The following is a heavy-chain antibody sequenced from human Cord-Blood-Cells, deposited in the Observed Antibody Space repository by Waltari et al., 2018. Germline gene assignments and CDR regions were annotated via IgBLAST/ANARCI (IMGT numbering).Heavy chain of an antibody. CDR2: IYYSGST. V-gene: IGHV4-39*01. CDR1: GGPIRRSIYY. J-gene: IGHJ4*02. CDR3: ARPDCSGGSCYFDY. Sequence: QLQLQESGPGLVKPSETLSLTCTVSGGPIRRSIYYWGVIRQPPGKGLEWIGSIYYSGSTYYNPSLKSRVTISVDTSKNQFSLKLSSVTAADTAVYYCARPDCSGGSCYFDYWGQGTLVTVSS. D-gene: IGHD2-15*01.